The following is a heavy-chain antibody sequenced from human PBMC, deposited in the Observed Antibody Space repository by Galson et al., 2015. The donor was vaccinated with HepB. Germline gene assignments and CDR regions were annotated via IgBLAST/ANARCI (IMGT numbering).Heavy chain of an antibody. CDR2: ISTYNGNT. V-gene: IGHV1-18*04. D-gene: IGHD5-24*01. CDR3: ARSSEMATITDD. Sequence: SVKVSCKASGYTFTRYGISWVRQAPGQGLEWMGWISTYNGNTNYAQNLRGRVTMATDTSTSTAYMELRSLRSDDTAVYYCARSSEMATITDDWGQGTLVTVSS. CDR1: GYTFTRYG. J-gene: IGHJ4*02.